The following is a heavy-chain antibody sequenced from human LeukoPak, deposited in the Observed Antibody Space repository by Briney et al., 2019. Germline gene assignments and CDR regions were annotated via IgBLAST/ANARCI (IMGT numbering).Heavy chain of an antibody. CDR1: GGSISSSSYY. J-gene: IGHJ4*02. Sequence: SETLSLTCTVSGGSISSSSYYWGWIRQPPGKGLEWIGSIYYSGSTYYNPPLKSRVTISVDTSKNQFSLTLSSVTAADTAVYYCARRPTVEEPRRINGSGSYYFDYWGQGTLVTVSS. CDR2: IYYSGST. D-gene: IGHD3-10*01. CDR3: ARRPTVEEPRRINGSGSYYFDY. V-gene: IGHV4-39*01.